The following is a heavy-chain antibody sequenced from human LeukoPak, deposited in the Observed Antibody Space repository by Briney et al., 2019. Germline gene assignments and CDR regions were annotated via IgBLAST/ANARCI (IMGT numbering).Heavy chain of an antibody. CDR2: IKPDGGET. CDR3: VRGSSGTVVRGIAWAWFDP. Sequence: GGSLRLPCAASGFTFSSQWMSWIRQSPGKGLDWVANIKPDGGETYYADSVNGRFTISRDNAKNSLYLQMNSLRAEDTALYYCVRGSSGTVVRGIAWAWFDPWGQGTLVTVSS. V-gene: IGHV3-7*05. J-gene: IGHJ5*02. CDR1: GFTFSSQW. D-gene: IGHD3-10*01.